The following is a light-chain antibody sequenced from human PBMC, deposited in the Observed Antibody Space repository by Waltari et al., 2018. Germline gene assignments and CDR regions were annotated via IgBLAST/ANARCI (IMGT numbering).Light chain of an antibody. V-gene: IGKV1-5*03. CDR3: QQYNNAPFT. J-gene: IGKJ2*01. CDR1: RTVNDW. Sequence: DFQMTQSPSSLSASVGDRVTITCRASRTVNDWLAWYQQKPGEAPKLLIYKASNLPPGVPSRFSGSGSGTDFTLTITSLQPDDFATYYCQQYNNAPFTFGPGTTLEVK. CDR2: KAS.